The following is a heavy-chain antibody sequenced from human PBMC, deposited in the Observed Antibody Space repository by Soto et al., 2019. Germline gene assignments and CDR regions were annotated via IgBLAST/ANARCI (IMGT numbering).Heavy chain of an antibody. J-gene: IGHJ4*02. Sequence: PGGSLRLSCAASGFTFSSYAMSWVRQAPGKELEWVSAISGSGGSTYYADSVKGRFTISRDNSKNTLYLQMNSLRAEDTAVYYCAKDGAITIFGVVMPSVYWGQGTLVTVSS. D-gene: IGHD3-3*01. CDR2: ISGSGGST. CDR3: AKDGAITIFGVVMPSVY. CDR1: GFTFSSYA. V-gene: IGHV3-23*01.